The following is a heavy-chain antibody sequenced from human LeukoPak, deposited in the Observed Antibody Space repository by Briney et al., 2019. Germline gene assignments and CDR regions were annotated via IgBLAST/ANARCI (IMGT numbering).Heavy chain of an antibody. CDR3: ARDSSGPAF. CDR1: GFTVSNTY. D-gene: IGHD6-19*01. CDR2: IYSSGGT. J-gene: IGHJ4*02. Sequence: PGGSLRLSCAASGFTVSNTYMSWVRQAPGKGLEWVSVIYSSGGTFYSESVKGRFAISRDFSKNTLYLQMNSLRADDTVVYYCARDSSGPAFWGQGTLVTVSS. V-gene: IGHV3-53*01.